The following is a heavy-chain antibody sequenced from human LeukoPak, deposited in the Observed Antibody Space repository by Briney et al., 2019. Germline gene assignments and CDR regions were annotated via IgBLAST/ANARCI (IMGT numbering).Heavy chain of an antibody. Sequence: MASETLSLTCTVSGGSISSYYWSWIRQPPGKGLEWIGYIYYSGSTNYNPSLKSRVTISVDTSKNQFSLKLSSVTAADTAVYYCARPSQQLVRYDAFDIWGQGTMVTVSS. CDR2: IYYSGST. CDR1: GGSISSYY. D-gene: IGHD6-13*01. CDR3: ARPSQQLVRYDAFDI. J-gene: IGHJ3*02. V-gene: IGHV4-59*08.